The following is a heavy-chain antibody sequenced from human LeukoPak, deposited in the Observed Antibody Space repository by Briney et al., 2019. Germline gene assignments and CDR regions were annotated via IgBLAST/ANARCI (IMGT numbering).Heavy chain of an antibody. Sequence: GGSLRLSCAASPFTSSGHWMSWVRQAPGKGLEWVANIKEDGSEKYYLDSVKGRFTISRDNAKNSLHLQINSLRVEDTAVYYCARNSFAELMLLGSAYGMDVWGQGTTVTVSS. CDR1: PFTSSGHW. V-gene: IGHV3-7*01. J-gene: IGHJ6*02. CDR2: IKEDGSEK. CDR3: ARNSFAELMLLGSAYGMDV. D-gene: IGHD2-8*01.